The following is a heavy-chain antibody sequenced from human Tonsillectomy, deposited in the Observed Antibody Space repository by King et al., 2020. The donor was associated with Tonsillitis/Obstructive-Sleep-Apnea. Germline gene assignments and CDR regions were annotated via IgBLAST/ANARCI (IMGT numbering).Heavy chain of an antibody. CDR3: ARGLEYCSSTSCYTGKAYYFDY. V-gene: IGHV4-34*01. J-gene: IGHJ4*02. CDR1: GGSFSGYY. D-gene: IGHD2-2*02. CDR2: INHSGST. Sequence: VQLQQWGAGLLKPSETLSLTCAVYGGSFSGYYWSWIRQPPGKGLEWIGEINHSGSTNYNPSLKSRVTISVDTSKNQFSRKLSSVTAADTAVCYGARGLEYCSSTSCYTGKAYYFDYWGQGTLVTVSS.